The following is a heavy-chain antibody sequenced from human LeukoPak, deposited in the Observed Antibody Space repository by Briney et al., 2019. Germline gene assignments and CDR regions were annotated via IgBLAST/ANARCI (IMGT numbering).Heavy chain of an antibody. J-gene: IGHJ6*03. CDR3: ARSRVEMATHYYYYYYMDV. CDR2: VDPEDGET. Sequence: GASVKVSCKASGYTFTDYYMHWVQQAPEKGLEWMGRVDPEDGETIYAEKFQGRVTITADTSTDTAYMELSSLRSEGTAVYYCARSRVEMATHYYYYYYMDVWGKGTTVTVSS. D-gene: IGHD5-24*01. CDR1: GYTFTDYY. V-gene: IGHV1-69-2*01.